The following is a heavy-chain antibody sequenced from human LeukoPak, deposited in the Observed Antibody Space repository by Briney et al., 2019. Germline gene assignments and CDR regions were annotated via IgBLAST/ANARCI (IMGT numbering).Heavy chain of an antibody. CDR3: AELGITMIGGV. V-gene: IGHV3-48*04. CDR1: GFTFSSFN. D-gene: IGHD3-10*02. CDR2: ISSSGSTI. Sequence: QARGSLRLSCAASGFTFSSFNMNWVRQAPRKGLEWVSYISSSGSTIYYADSVKGRFTISRDNAKNSLYLQMNSLRAEDTAVYYCAELGITMIGGVWGKGTTVTISS. J-gene: IGHJ6*04.